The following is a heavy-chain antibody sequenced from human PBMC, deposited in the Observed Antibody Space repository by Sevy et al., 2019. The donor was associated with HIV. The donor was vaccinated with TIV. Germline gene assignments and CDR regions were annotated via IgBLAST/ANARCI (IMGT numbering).Heavy chain of an antibody. J-gene: IGHJ4*02. CDR3: AGAIKGTYCSDSNGRLFDS. CDR1: GYTFTDYY. V-gene: IGHV1-2*02. D-gene: IGHD2-15*01. Sequence: ASVKVSCKASGYTFTDYYIHWVRQAPGQGLEWVGWMNPSSGATLYAPKFKARVTMTRDTSMTTAYMDLTNLESDDPAVYFCAGAIKGTYCSDSNGRLFDSWGQGTLVTVSS. CDR2: MNPSSGAT.